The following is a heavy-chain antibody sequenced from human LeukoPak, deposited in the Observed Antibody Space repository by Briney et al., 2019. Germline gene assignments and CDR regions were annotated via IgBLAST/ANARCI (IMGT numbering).Heavy chain of an antibody. CDR1: GFTFSSYA. CDR2: IGGSGVTT. J-gene: IGHJ4*02. CDR3: AKLLDAAGTDY. V-gene: IGHV3-23*01. Sequence: GGSLRLSCAASGFTFSSYAMSWVRQAPGKGLEWASSIGGSGVTTYYADSVKGRLTISRDNSKNTLYLQMNSLRAEDTAVYYCAKLLDAAGTDYWGQGTLVTVSS. D-gene: IGHD6-13*01.